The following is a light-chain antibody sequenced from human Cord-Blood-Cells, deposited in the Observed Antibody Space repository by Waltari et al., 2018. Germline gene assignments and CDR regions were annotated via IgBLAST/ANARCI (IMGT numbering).Light chain of an antibody. V-gene: IGLV2-14*03. J-gene: IGLJ3*02. CDR3: SSYTSISTLV. Sequence: QSALTQPASVSGSPGQSITILCTGTSSDVGGYNYVSWYQQHPGKAPKLMIYDVSNRPSGVANRFSSSKSGNTASLTISGLVAEDEADYYCSSYTSISTLVFGGGTKLTVL. CDR2: DVS. CDR1: SSDVGGYNY.